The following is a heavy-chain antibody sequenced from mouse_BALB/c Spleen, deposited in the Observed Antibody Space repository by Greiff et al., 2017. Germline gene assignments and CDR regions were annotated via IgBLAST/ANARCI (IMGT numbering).Heavy chain of an antibody. CDR1: GFNIKDTY. D-gene: IGHD1-1*01. J-gene: IGHJ2*01. CDR3: ASPHYYGSSYSYYFDY. Sequence: EVQVVESGAELVKPGASVKLSCTASGFNIKDTYMHWVKQRPEQGLEWIGRIDPANGNTKYDPKFQGKATITADTSSNTAYLQLSSLTSEDTAVYYCASPHYYGSSYSYYFDYWGQGTTLTVSS. V-gene: IGHV14-3*02. CDR2: IDPANGNT.